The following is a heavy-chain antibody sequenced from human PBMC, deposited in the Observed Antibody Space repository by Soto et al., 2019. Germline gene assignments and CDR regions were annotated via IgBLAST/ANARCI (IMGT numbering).Heavy chain of an antibody. V-gene: IGHV3-23*01. J-gene: IGHJ5*02. Sequence: GGSLRLSCAASGFTFSSYAMSWVRQAPGKGLEWVSAISGSGGSTYYADSVKGRFTISRDNSKNTLYLQMNSLRAEDTAVYYCATPTYGSGYNWFDPWGQGTLVTVSS. CDR1: GFTFSSYA. CDR3: ATPTYGSGYNWFDP. CDR2: ISGSGGST. D-gene: IGHD3-10*01.